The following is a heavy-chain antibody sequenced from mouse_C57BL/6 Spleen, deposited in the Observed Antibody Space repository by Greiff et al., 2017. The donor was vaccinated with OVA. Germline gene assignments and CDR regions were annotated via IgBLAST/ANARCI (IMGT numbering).Heavy chain of an antibody. CDR2: INPSSGYT. Sequence: VQGVESGAELARPGASVKMSCKASGYTFTSYTMHWVKQRPGQGLEWIGYINPSSGYTKYNQKFKDKSTLTAYKSSRTAYMQLLSLTSYASAVYYCARQSTTVVGDYWGQGTTLTVSS. J-gene: IGHJ2*01. CDR3: ARQSTTVVGDY. V-gene: IGHV1-4*01. CDR1: GYTFTSYT. D-gene: IGHD1-1*01.